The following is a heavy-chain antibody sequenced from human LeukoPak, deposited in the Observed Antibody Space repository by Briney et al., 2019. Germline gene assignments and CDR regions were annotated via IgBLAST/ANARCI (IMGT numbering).Heavy chain of an antibody. CDR2: INPSGGST. CDR1: GYTFTSYY. Sequence: ASVKVSCKASGYTFTSYYMHWVRQAPGQGLEWMGIINPSGGSTSYAQKFRGRVTMTRDMSTSTVYMELSSLRSEDTAVYYCARGARLAALDYWGQGTLVTVSS. J-gene: IGHJ4*02. CDR3: ARGARLAALDY. V-gene: IGHV1-46*01. D-gene: IGHD6-6*01.